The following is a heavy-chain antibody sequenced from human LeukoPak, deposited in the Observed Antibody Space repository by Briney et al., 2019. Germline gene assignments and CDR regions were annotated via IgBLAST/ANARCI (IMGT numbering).Heavy chain of an antibody. CDR2: IGNTET. CDR1: GFALSGYW. D-gene: IGHD7-27*01. J-gene: IGHJ4*02. CDR3: AKDGQAFNSNWDYFDS. Sequence: GGSLRLSCAASGFALSGYWMSWVRQAPGKGLEWVSGIGNTETYYADSVKGRFTISRDNSKNTIYLHMNNLRAEDTALYYCAKDGQAFNSNWDYFDSWGQGTLVTVSS. V-gene: IGHV3-23*01.